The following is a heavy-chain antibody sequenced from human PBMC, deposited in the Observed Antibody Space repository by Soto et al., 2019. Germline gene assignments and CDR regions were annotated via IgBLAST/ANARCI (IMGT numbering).Heavy chain of an antibody. V-gene: IGHV4-31*03. CDR1: GGSISSGGYY. D-gene: IGHD2-15*01. CDR2: IYYSGST. CDR3: ARGQSATRSIDY. J-gene: IGHJ4*02. Sequence: PSETLSLTCTVSGGSISSGGYYWSWIRQHPGKGLEWIGYIYYSGSTYYNPSLKSRVTISVDTSKNQFSLKLSSVTAADTAVYYCARGQSATRSIDYWGQGTLVTVSS.